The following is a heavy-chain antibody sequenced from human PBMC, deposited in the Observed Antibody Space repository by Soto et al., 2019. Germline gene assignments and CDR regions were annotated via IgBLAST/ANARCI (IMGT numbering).Heavy chain of an antibody. J-gene: IGHJ4*02. CDR1: GFTFSNFG. CDR2: ISYDGNSK. Sequence: QVQLVESGGGVVQPGRSLRLSCAASGFTFSNFGMHWVRQAPGKGLEWVACISYDGNSKYYADSVKGRFTISRDNSKNTLSLEMNGLRSAHTAGYYFAKCGGTVAAAVDDYWGQGTLVTVSS. CDR3: AKCGGTVAAAVDDY. V-gene: IGHV3-30*18. D-gene: IGHD6-13*01.